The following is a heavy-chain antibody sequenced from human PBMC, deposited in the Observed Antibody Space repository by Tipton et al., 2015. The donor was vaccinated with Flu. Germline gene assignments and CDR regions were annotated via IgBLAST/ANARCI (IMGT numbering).Heavy chain of an antibody. Sequence: TLSLTCTVSGGSISSGSYYWSWIRQPAGKGLEWIGRIYTSGSTNYNPPLKSRVTISVDTSKNQFSLKLSSVTAADTAVYYCARGGQWLDEDFQHWGQGTLVTVSS. D-gene: IGHD6-19*01. V-gene: IGHV4-61*02. J-gene: IGHJ1*01. CDR1: GGSISSGSYY. CDR3: ARGGQWLDEDFQH. CDR2: IYTSGST.